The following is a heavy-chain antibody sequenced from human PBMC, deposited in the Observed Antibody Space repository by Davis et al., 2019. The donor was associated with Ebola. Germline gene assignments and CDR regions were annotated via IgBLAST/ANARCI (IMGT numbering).Heavy chain of an antibody. CDR1: GGSFSGYY. J-gene: IGHJ4*02. CDR2: IYYSGST. V-gene: IGHV4-34*01. D-gene: IGHD6-13*01. Sequence: SETLSLTCAVYGGSFSGYYWSWIRQLPGKGLEWIGSIYYSGSTYYNPSLKSRVTISVDTSKNQFSLKLSSVTAADTAVYYCARAGIAARYYFDYWGQGTLVTVSS. CDR3: ARAGIAARYYFDY.